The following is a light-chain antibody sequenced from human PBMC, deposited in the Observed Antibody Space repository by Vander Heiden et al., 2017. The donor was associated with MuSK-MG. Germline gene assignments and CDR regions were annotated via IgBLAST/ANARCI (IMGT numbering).Light chain of an antibody. J-gene: IGKJ4*01. CDR1: QSVSSY. Sequence: DIQMTQSPSTLSASVGDRVTITCRASQSVSSYLAWYQQKPGKAPKLLIYDASSLESGVPSRFSGSGSGTEFTLTISSLQPDDSATYCCQQYNSNPLTGGGGTKVEIK. CDR3: QQYNSNPLT. V-gene: IGKV1-5*01. CDR2: DAS.